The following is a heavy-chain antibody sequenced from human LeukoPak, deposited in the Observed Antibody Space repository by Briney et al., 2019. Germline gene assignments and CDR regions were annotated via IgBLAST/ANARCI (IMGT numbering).Heavy chain of an antibody. J-gene: IGHJ5*02. CDR2: FNPRDSST. D-gene: IGHD6-25*01. Sequence: GESLKISCKTSGYIFTNYCLAWVRQMPGKGLEWVGIFNPRDSSTRYSPSSQGQVTFSADNSISTAYLQWSSLRASDTAIYYCVRHYGSAWFAHWGQGTQVTVSS. CDR1: GYIFTNYC. V-gene: IGHV5-51*01. CDR3: VRHYGSAWFAH.